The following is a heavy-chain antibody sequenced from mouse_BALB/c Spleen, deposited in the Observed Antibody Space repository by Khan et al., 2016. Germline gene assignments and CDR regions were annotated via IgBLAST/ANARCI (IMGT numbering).Heavy chain of an antibody. Sequence: VQLKQSGAELVKPGASVKLSCTASGFNIKDTYMHWVKQRPEQGLEWIGRIDPANGNTKYDPKFQGKATITADTSSNTAYLQLSSLTSEDTAGYYCASRLAYWGQGTLVTVSA. J-gene: IGHJ3*01. V-gene: IGHV14-3*02. CDR2: IDPANGNT. CDR3: ASRLAY. CDR1: GFNIKDTY.